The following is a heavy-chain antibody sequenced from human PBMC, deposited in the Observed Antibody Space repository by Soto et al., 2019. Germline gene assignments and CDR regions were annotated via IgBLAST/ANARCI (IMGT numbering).Heavy chain of an antibody. J-gene: IGHJ6*04. V-gene: IGHV3-48*01. CDR1: GFTFSSYS. D-gene: IGHD3-10*01. CDR3: ARELVSNTIWFGEECRNYYFRLHD. Sequence: PGGSLRLSCAASGFTFSSYSMNWVRQAPGKGLEWVSYIISSSSTIYYADSVKGRFTISIEKAKNTLYLIMNSPRCAETAVYYWARELVSNTIWFGEECRNYYFRLHDWGKGITVTISS. CDR2: IISSSSTI.